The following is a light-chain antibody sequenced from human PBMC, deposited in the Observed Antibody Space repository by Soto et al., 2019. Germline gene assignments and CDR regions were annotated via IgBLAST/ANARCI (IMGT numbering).Light chain of an antibody. CDR1: QPISDY. V-gene: IGKV1-39*01. J-gene: IGKJ1*01. CDR2: TAS. Sequence: DIQMTQSPSTLSASVGDRVTITCRASQPISDYLNWYQQKPGEAPSLLIYTASNLQTGVPSRFSDSGSGTHFTLTISSLQPEDFATYYCQQSYNTPRTFGQGTKVDIK. CDR3: QQSYNTPRT.